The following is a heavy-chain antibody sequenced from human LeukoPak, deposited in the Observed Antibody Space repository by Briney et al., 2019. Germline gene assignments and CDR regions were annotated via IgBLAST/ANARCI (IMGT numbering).Heavy chain of an antibody. CDR2: ISGSGGST. Sequence: GGSLRLSCAASGFTFSSYAMSWVRQAPGKGLEWVSAISGSGGSTYYADSVKGRFTISRDNSKNTLYLQMNSLRAEDTAVYYCAKEGTWYYDSSGYYPAYFDYWGQGALVTVSS. CDR1: GFTFSSYA. D-gene: IGHD3-22*01. J-gene: IGHJ4*02. CDR3: AKEGTWYYDSSGYYPAYFDY. V-gene: IGHV3-23*01.